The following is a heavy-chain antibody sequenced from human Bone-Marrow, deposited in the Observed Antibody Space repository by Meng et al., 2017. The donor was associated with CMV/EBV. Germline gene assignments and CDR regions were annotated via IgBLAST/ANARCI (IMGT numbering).Heavy chain of an antibody. J-gene: IGHJ6*02. CDR1: GYTLTELS. CDR3: ARDRTGDCSSTSCYNYYYYYGMDV. CDR2: IIPIFNIA. V-gene: IGHV1-69*05. D-gene: IGHD2-2*02. Sequence: SVKVSCKVSGYTLTELSMHWVRQAPGQGLEWMGGIIPIFNIANYAQKFQGRVTITTDESTTTAYMELSSLRSEDTAVYYCARDRTGDCSSTSCYNYYYYYGMDVWGQGTTVTVSS.